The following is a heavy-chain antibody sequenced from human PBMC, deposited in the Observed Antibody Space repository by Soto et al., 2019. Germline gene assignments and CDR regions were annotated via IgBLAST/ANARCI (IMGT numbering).Heavy chain of an antibody. D-gene: IGHD3-16*01. J-gene: IGHJ4*02. CDR1: GFTVSTKY. CDR3: ARDPWAADY. V-gene: IGHV3-66*01. CDR2: IYSGGGT. Sequence: GGSLRLSCAASGFTVSTKYMSWVRQAPGKGLEWVSVIYSGGGTFYADSVRGRFTISRDNSKNTVNLQMNSLRAEDTAVYYCARDPWAADYWGQGTLVTVSS.